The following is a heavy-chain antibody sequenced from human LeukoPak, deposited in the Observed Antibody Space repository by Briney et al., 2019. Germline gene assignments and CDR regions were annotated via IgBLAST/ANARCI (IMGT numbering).Heavy chain of an antibody. CDR2: ISGNSYST. J-gene: IGHJ4*02. CDR1: GFSFGTYA. V-gene: IGHV3-23*01. D-gene: IGHD6-19*01. Sequence: PGGSLTLSCAASGFSFGTYAMSWARQAPGKGLEWVSAISGNSYSTYYADSVKGRFTISRDNSKNTLSLQMNSLRAEDTAFYYCTKASDSAWRDDFDYWGQGTLVTVSS. CDR3: TKASDSAWRDDFDY.